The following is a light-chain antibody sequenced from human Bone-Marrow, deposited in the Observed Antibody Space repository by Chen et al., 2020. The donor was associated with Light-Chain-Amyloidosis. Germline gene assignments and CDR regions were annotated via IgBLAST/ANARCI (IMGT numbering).Light chain of an antibody. V-gene: IGLV2-14*03. CDR1: GSDVGAYNY. CDR2: GVS. CDR3: SSYTTSYSYV. J-gene: IGLJ1*01. Sequence: QSALTQPASVSASPGPSITLSCTRTGSDVGAYNYVSWYQQHPGKAPRLLLYGVSNRPSGVSDRCSGSKSGNTASLTISGLQAEDETDYFCSSYTTSYSYVIGTGTTVSVL.